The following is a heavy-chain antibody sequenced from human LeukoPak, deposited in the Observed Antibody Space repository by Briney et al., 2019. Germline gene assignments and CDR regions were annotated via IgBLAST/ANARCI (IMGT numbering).Heavy chain of an antibody. Sequence: SVKVSCKVSGYTLTELSMHWVRQAPGKGVAWMGGFDPEDGETIYAQKFQGRVTMTEDTSTDAAYMELSSLRSEDTAVYYCATVYAFDAFDIWGQGTMVTVSS. CDR3: ATVYAFDAFDI. J-gene: IGHJ3*02. D-gene: IGHD5/OR15-5a*01. CDR1: GYTLTELS. V-gene: IGHV1-24*01. CDR2: FDPEDGET.